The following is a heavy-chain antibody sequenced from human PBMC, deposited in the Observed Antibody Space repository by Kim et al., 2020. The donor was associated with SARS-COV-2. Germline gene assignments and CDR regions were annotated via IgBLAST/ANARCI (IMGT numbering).Heavy chain of an antibody. CDR1: GGSFSGYY. Sequence: SETLSLTCAVYGGSFSGYYWSWIRQPPGKGLEWIGEINHSGSTNYNPSLKSRVTISVDTSKKQFSLKLRSVTAADTAVYYCARGRGVRTPRGNWFDPWGQGTLVTVSS. V-gene: IGHV4-34*01. CDR3: ARGRGVRTPRGNWFDP. D-gene: IGHD3-10*01. J-gene: IGHJ5*02. CDR2: INHSGST.